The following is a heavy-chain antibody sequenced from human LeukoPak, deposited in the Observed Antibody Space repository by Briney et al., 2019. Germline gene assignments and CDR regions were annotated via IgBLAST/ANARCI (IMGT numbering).Heavy chain of an antibody. CDR1: GGSISSSNW. CDR2: IYHSGST. D-gene: IGHD6-13*01. CDR3: ARDANAGYSSSGGYYFDY. J-gene: IGHJ4*02. V-gene: IGHV4-4*02. Sequence: SETLSLTCAVSGGSISSSNWWSWVRQPPGKGLEWIGEIYHSGSTNYNLSLKSRVTISVDKSKNQFSLKLSSVTAADTAVYYCARDANAGYSSSGGYYFDYWGQGTLVTVSS.